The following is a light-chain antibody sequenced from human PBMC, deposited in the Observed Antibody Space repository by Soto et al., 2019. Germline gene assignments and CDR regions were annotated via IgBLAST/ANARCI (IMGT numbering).Light chain of an antibody. J-gene: IGKJ5*01. CDR3: QQRNIWPPVT. CDR2: GAF. CDR1: PSVTNY. V-gene: IGKV3-11*01. Sequence: EIVLTQSPGTLSLSPGERATLSCRASPSVTNYLAWYQQIPGQAPRLLIYGAFNRAPRIPARFSGSGSGTDFTLTISSLEPEDFAVYYCQQRNIWPPVTCGQGTRLESK.